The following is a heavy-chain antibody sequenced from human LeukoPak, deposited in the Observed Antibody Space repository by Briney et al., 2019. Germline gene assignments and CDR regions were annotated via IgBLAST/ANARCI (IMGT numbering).Heavy chain of an antibody. Sequence: GGSLRLSCAASGFTFSSYSMSWVRQAPGKGLEWVSAITGSGGTTYYADFVKGRFTISRDNSKNTLYLQMNSLRAEDTAIYYCARGIKQPRHLYFDYWGQGTLVTVSS. CDR1: GFTFSSYS. J-gene: IGHJ4*02. V-gene: IGHV3-23*01. CDR3: ARGIKQPRHLYFDY. CDR2: ITGSGGTT. D-gene: IGHD6-25*01.